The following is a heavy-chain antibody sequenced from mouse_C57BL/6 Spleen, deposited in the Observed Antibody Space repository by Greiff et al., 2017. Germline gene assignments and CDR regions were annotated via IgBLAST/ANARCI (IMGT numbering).Heavy chain of an antibody. J-gene: IGHJ1*03. D-gene: IGHD1-1*01. CDR2: ILPGSGST. CDR1: GYTFTGYW. Sequence: VQLQQSGAELMKPGASVKLSCMATGYTFTGYWIEWVKQRPGHGLEWIGEILPGSGSTNYNEKFKGKATFTADTSSNTAYMQLSSLTTEDSAIYYCARRGYYGSSSYWYYDVWGTETTLTVPS. CDR3: ARRGYYGSSSYWYYDV. V-gene: IGHV1-9*01.